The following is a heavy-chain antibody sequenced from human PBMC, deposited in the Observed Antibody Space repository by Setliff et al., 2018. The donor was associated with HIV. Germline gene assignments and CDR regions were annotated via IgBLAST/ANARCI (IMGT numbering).Heavy chain of an antibody. CDR2: ISSTGTT. CDR3: ARSIYGSGSYTLDY. V-gene: IGHV4-4*07. D-gene: IGHD3-10*01. J-gene: IGHJ4*02. CDR1: GDSISSDY. Sequence: SETLSLTCAVSGDSISSDYWRWIRQPAGKGLEWIGRISSTGTTDYNPSLRSRLTMSVDTSKNQFSLNLSSVTAADTAVYFCARSIYGSGSYTLDYWGQGILVTVSS.